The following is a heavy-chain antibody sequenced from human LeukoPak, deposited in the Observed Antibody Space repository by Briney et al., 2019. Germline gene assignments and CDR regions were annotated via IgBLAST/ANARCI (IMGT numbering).Heavy chain of an antibody. J-gene: IGHJ4*02. D-gene: IGHD3-10*01. Sequence: GSLRFSCAASGFTFGSFWMSWVRQAPGKGLEWVANIRQDSSEKFYVGPVKGRFIVSRDNMRNSLYLQMNSLRVEDTAVYYCARETSSDRLDKWGQGTPVTVSS. CDR1: GFTFGSFW. V-gene: IGHV3-7*03. CDR3: ARETSSDRLDK. CDR2: IRQDSSEK.